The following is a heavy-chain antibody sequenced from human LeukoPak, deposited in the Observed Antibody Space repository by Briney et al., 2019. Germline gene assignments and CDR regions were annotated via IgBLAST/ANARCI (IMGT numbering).Heavy chain of an antibody. CDR1: GFTFSSYA. V-gene: IGHV3-30-3*01. CDR2: ISYDGSNE. CDR3: ARGHHSIVVLPAWIDY. D-gene: IGHD2-2*01. Sequence: GGSLRPSCAASGFTFSSYAMHWVRQAPGKGLEWVAVISYDGSNEYYADSVKGRFTISRDNSKNTLYLQMNSLRPEDTAVYYCARGHHSIVVLPAWIDYWGQGTLVTVSS. J-gene: IGHJ4*02.